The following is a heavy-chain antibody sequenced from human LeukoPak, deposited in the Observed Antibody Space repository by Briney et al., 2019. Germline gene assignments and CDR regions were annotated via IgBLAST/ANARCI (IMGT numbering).Heavy chain of an antibody. V-gene: IGHV3-23*01. CDR2: ISASGGTT. D-gene: IGHD2-21*02. CDR1: GFTFGSFA. CDR3: AKRAVTGAFDI. Sequence: GGSLRLSRAASGFTFGSFAVSWVRQAPGKGLEWVSFISASGGTTYYADSVKGRLTVSRDNSKNTLYLQMNSLRAEDTAIYYCAKRAVTGAFDIWGQGTRVTVSS. J-gene: IGHJ3*02.